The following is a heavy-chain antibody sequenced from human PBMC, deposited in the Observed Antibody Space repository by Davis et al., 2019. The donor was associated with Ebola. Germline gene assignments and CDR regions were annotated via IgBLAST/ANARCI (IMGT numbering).Heavy chain of an antibody. CDR3: ARVRVVVPAANIYYYYYGMDV. Sequence: SVKVSCKASGGTFSSYAISWVRQAPGQGLEWMGGIIPIFGTANYAQKFQGRVTITADKSTSTAYMELSSLRSEDTAVYYCARVRVVVPAANIYYYYYGMDVWGQGTTVTVSS. CDR1: GGTFSSYA. D-gene: IGHD2-2*01. J-gene: IGHJ6*02. CDR2: IIPIFGTA. V-gene: IGHV1-69*06.